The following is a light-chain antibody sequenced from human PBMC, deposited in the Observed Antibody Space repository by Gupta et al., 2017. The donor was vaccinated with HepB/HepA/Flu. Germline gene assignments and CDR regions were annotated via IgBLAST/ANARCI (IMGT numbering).Light chain of an antibody. J-gene: IGKJ4*01. CDR1: QSLQHSNGYDY. CDR3: MQALETPLT. CDR2: LAS. Sequence: DIVLTQAPLSLPVTPGEPASISCRSSQSLQHSNGYDYLDWYLQKPGQAPHLLIYLASSRASGVSDRFSGSGSGTDFTLKITRVEAEDVGVYYCMQALETPLTFGGGTKMDI. V-gene: IGKV2-28*01.